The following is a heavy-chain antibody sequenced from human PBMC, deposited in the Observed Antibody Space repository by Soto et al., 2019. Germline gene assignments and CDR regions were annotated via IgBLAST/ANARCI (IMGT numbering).Heavy chain of an antibody. J-gene: IGHJ3*02. D-gene: IGHD3-16*01. CDR2: IKTKTDGATT. V-gene: IGHV3-15*07. CDR3: TTDRLVRGAMLDAFDI. Sequence: DVQLVESGGGLVRPGGSLRLSCAASGFTFSNAWMYWVRQAPGKGLEWVGRIKTKTDGATTDYAAPVQGRFTISRDDSRNTLFLHMNTLRTEDTGVYYCTTDRLVRGAMLDAFDIGGQGTLVTVSS. CDR1: GFTFSNAW.